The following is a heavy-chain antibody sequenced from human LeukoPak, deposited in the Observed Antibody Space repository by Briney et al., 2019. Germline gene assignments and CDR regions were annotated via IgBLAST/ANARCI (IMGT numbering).Heavy chain of an antibody. CDR1: GFTFSSYS. CDR2: ISSSSSYI. V-gene: IGHV3-21*01. CDR3: ASPLNDAFDI. J-gene: IGHJ3*02. Sequence: GGSLRLSCAASGFTFSSYSMNWVRQAPGKGLEWVSSISSSSSYIYYADSVKGRFTISGDNAKNSLYLQMNSLRAEDTAVYYCASPLNDAFDIWGQGTMVTVSS.